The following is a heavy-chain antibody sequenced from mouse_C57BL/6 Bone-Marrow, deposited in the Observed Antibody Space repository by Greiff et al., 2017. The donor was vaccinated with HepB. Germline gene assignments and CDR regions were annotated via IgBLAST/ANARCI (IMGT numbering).Heavy chain of an antibody. D-gene: IGHD1-1*01. CDR3: ARFHYYYGSSWYFDV. J-gene: IGHJ1*03. V-gene: IGHV3-8*01. Sequence: EVKLMESGPGLAKPSQTLSLTCSVTGYSITSDYWNWLRKFPGNKLEYMGYISYSGSTYYNPSLKSRISITRDTSKNQYYLQLNSVTTEDTATYYCARFHYYYGSSWYFDVWGTGTTVTVSS. CDR1: GYSITSDY. CDR2: ISYSGST.